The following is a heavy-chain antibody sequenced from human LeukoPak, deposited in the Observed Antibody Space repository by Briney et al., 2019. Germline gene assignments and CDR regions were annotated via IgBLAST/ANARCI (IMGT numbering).Heavy chain of an antibody. CDR2: ISYDGSNK. J-gene: IGHJ4*02. Sequence: GRSLRLSCAASGFTFSNFGMHWVRQAPGKGLEWVAVISYDGSNKYYADSVKGRFTISRDNSKNTLYLQMNSLRAEDTAVYYCAKDGDPVHYWGQGTLVTVSS. V-gene: IGHV3-30*18. CDR3: AKDGDPVHY. CDR1: GFTFSNFG. D-gene: IGHD3-3*01.